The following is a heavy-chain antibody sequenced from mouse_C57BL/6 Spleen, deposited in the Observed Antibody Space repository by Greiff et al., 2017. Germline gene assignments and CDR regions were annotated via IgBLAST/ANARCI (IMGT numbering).Heavy chain of an antibody. CDR3: SRRGLRRGYYFDY. CDR1: EYEFPYHD. J-gene: IGHJ2*01. Sequence: EVKLVESGGGLVQPGESLKLSCESNEYEFPYHDMSWVRKTPEKRLELVAAINSDGGSTYYPATMESRFIISRDNTNKTPYLLMSSLRSEDTALYYCSRRGLRRGYYFDYWGQGTTLTVSS. D-gene: IGHD2-2*01. V-gene: IGHV5-2*03. CDR2: INSDGGST.